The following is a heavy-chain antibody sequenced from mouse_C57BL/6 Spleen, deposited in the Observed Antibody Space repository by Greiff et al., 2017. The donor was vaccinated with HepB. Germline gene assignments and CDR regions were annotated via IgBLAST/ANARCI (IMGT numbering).Heavy chain of an antibody. CDR3: AKGELPYYAMDY. V-gene: IGHV1-82*01. J-gene: IGHJ4*01. Sequence: QVQLQQSGPELVKPGASVKISCKASGYAFSSSWMNWVKQRPGKGLEWIGRIYPGDGDTNYNGKFKGKATLTADKSSSTAYMQLSSLTSEDSAVYFCAKGELPYYAMDYWGQGTSVTVSS. CDR2: IYPGDGDT. CDR1: GYAFSSSW.